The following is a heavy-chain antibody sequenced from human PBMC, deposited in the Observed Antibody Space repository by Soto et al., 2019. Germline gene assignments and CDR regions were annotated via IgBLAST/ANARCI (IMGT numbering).Heavy chain of an antibody. CDR2: IYYSGRT. V-gene: IGHV4-59*01. Sequence: SDTLSLTCTVSGGSISSYYWSWIRQPPGKGLEWIGYIYYSGRTNYNPSLKSRGTISVDTSKNQFYLKLSSVTAADTAVYYCARESTGGYSSSWYAFDIWGQGTMVTVSS. D-gene: IGHD6-13*01. CDR1: GGSISSYY. J-gene: IGHJ3*02. CDR3: ARESTGGYSSSWYAFDI.